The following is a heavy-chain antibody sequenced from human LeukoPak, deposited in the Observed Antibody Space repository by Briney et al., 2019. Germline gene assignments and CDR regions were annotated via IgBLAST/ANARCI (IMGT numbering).Heavy chain of an antibody. D-gene: IGHD3-16*02. CDR3: ARAYYDYVWGSYRLGFDY. CDR1: GDSVSSNSAA. CDR2: TYYRSKWYN. V-gene: IGHV6-1*01. Sequence: SQTLSLTCAISGDSVSSNSAAWNWIRQSPSRGLEWLGRTYYRSKWYNDYAVSVKSRITINPDTSKNQFSLQLNSVTPEDTAVYYCARAYYDYVWGSYRLGFDYWGQGTLVTVSS. J-gene: IGHJ4*02.